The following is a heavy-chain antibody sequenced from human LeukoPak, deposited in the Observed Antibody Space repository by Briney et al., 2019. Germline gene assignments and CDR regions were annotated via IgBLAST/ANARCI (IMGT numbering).Heavy chain of an antibody. CDR1: GGTFSSYA. CDR2: IIPIFGTA. Sequence: ASVKVSCKASGGTFSSYAISWVRQAPGQGLEWMGGIIPIFGTANYAQKFQGRVTITADESTSTAYMELSSLRSEDTAVYYCARVNLDYGGNYEVFDYWGQGTLVTVSS. V-gene: IGHV1-69*13. CDR3: ARVNLDYGGNYEVFDY. D-gene: IGHD4-23*01. J-gene: IGHJ4*02.